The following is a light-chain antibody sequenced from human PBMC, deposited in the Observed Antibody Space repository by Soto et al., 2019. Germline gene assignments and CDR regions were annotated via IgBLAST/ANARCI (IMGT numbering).Light chain of an antibody. CDR3: SSYVGTNSYV. CDR1: SSDVGGYNY. Sequence: QYARTQPPSASGSPGQSVTISYTGTSSDVGGYNYVSWYQQHPGKAPKLIIYEVYKRPSGVPDRFSGSKSGNTAALTVSGLQAEDEADYYCSSYVGTNSYVFGTGTKVTVL. V-gene: IGLV2-8*01. CDR2: EVY. J-gene: IGLJ1*01.